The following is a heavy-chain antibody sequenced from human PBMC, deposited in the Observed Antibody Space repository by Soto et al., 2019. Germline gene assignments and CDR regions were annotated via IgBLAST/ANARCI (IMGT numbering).Heavy chain of an antibody. V-gene: IGHV1-46*01. CDR1: GYTFTNYF. CDR3: ARGGPEMATIGSFDY. J-gene: IGHJ4*02. CDR2: INPSDGST. Sequence: QGQLVQSGTEVKKPGASVKVSCKASGYTFTNYFIHWVRQAPGQGLEWMGRINPSDGSTTYEQKFQGRITITRDTSTRTVYMDLSSLRSDGTAVYYCARGGPEMATIGSFDYWGQGTLVTVSS. D-gene: IGHD5-12*01.